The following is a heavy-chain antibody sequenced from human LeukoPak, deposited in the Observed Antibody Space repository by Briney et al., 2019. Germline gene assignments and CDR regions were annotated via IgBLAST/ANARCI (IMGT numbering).Heavy chain of an antibody. J-gene: IGHJ4*02. Sequence: PGGSLRLSCAASGFTFSTYSMNWVRQAPGKGLEWVSCISSGSRYIYYADSVKGRFTISRDNAKNSLYLQMSGQRAEDTAVYYCARDVRDEYSSGWYPIGYWGQGTLVTVSS. D-gene: IGHD6-19*01. CDR3: ARDVRDEYSSGWYPIGY. V-gene: IGHV3-21*01. CDR1: GFTFSTYS. CDR2: ISSGSRYI.